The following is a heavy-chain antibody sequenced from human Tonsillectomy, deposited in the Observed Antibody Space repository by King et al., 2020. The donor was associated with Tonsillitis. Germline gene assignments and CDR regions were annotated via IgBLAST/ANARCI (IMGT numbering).Heavy chain of an antibody. CDR1: GFTFSSYG. Sequence: VQLVESGGGVVQPGGSLRLSCAASGFTFSSYGIHWVRQTPGKGLEWVAFIRYDGSNKYYADSVKGRFTISRDNSKNTLYLQMNSLRAEDTAVYYCAKGSDLDDGDYWGQGPLVTVSS. CDR2: IRYDGSNK. V-gene: IGHV3-30*02. D-gene: IGHD3/OR15-3a*01. J-gene: IGHJ4*02. CDR3: AKGSDLDDGDY.